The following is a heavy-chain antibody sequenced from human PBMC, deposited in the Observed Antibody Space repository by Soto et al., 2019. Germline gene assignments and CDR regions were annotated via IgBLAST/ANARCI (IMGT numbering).Heavy chain of an antibody. CDR3: TRAPGAGDILTALPPVDY. CDR2: IRSKAYGGTT. V-gene: IGHV3-49*03. CDR1: GFTFGDYA. Sequence: GGSLRLSCTASGFTFGDYAMSWFRQAPGKGLEWVGFIRSKAYGGTTEYAASVKGRFTISRDDSKSIAYLQMNSLKTEDTAVYYCTRAPGAGDILTALPPVDYWGQGTLVTVSS. J-gene: IGHJ4*02. D-gene: IGHD3-9*01.